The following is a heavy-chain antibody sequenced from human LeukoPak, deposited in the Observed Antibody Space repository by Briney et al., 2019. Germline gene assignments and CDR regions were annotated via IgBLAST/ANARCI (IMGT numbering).Heavy chain of an antibody. CDR1: GYTFTGYY. Sequence: ASVKVSCKASGYTFTGYYMHWVRQAPGQGLEWMGWINPNSGGTNYAQKFQGRVTMTRETSVSTAYMELNRLRSDDTGVYYCARDTTMITYWFDPWGQGTLVTVSS. CDR2: INPNSGGT. D-gene: IGHD5-18*01. V-gene: IGHV1-2*02. CDR3: ARDTTMITYWFDP. J-gene: IGHJ5*02.